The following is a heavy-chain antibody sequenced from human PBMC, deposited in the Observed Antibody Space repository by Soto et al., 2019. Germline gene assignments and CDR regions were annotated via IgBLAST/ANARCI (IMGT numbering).Heavy chain of an antibody. J-gene: IGHJ4*02. Sequence: QVHLQESGPGLVKPSGTLSLTCAVSGDSITSNVWWSWIRQSPGMGLDWFGEAYHNGLTNYNPSLMSPVNLSTNTTNNPFSLKLMSVTAADTAMYYCARDSALPGEADRFDYWCQGTLVTVSS. CDR3: ARDSALPGEADRFDY. CDR1: GDSITSNVW. V-gene: IGHV4-4*02. CDR2: AYHNGLT.